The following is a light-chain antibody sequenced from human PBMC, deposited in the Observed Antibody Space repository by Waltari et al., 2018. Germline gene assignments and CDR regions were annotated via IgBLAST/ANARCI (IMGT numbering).Light chain of an antibody. CDR3: AAWDGSLKGYV. CDR1: SSNIGSDN. V-gene: IGLV1-44*01. Sequence: QSVLTQPPSASETPGQRVTISCSGSSSNIGSDNVNWYQHLPGTAPKLLIYSNNQRPSGVPDRFSGSKSGTSASLAISGLQSEDEADYYCAAWDGSLKGYVFGTGTKVTVL. J-gene: IGLJ1*01. CDR2: SNN.